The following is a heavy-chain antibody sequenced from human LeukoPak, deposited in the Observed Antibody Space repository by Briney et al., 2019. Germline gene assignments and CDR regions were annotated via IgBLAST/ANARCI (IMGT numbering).Heavy chain of an antibody. D-gene: IGHD3-22*01. CDR2: IYNSGST. CDR3: ARGPYSYDSSGAFDI. Sequence: PSETLSLTCTVSGYSISSGYFWGWIRQTPGKGLEWIGSIYNSGSTYYNPSLKSRVTLSVDTSKNQFSLQLNSVTAADTAVYFCARGPYSYDSSGAFDIWGQGTMVTVSS. V-gene: IGHV4-38-2*02. J-gene: IGHJ3*02. CDR1: GYSISSGYF.